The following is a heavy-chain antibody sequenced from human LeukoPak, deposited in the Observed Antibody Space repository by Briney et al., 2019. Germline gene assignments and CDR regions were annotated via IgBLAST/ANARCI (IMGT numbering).Heavy chain of an antibody. D-gene: IGHD6-25*01. J-gene: IGHJ4*02. CDR3: ARRGYSSGWNRFDY. Sequence: GGSLRLSCAASGFTFSRYSMNWVRQAPGKGLEWVSYISSSSRTIHYADSVKGRFTISRDNAKNSLYLQTSSLRAEDTAVYYCARRGYSSGWNRFDYWGQGTLVTVSS. V-gene: IGHV3-48*01. CDR2: ISSSSRTI. CDR1: GFTFSRYS.